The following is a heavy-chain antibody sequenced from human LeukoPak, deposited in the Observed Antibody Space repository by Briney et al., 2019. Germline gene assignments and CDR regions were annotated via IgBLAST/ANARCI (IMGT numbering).Heavy chain of an antibody. V-gene: IGHV5-51*01. CDR2: IYPGDSDT. CDR1: GYSFTNYW. J-gene: IGHJ4*02. D-gene: IGHD2/OR15-2a*01. Sequence: PGESLKISCKGSGYSFTNYWIGWVRQMPGKGLEWMGIIYPGDSDTRYSPSFQGQVTISADKSITTAYLQWSSLKASDTAMYYCARRPRYDFGPHLDYWGQGTLVSVSS. CDR3: ARRPRYDFGPHLDY.